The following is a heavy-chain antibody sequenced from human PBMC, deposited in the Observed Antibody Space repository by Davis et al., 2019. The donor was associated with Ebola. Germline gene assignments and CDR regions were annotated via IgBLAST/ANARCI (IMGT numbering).Heavy chain of an antibody. J-gene: IGHJ4*02. CDR2: IRYDGSNK. Sequence: GESLKISCAASGFTFSSYGMHWVRQAPGKGLEWVAFIRYDGSNKSYADSVKGRFTISRDNSKNTLYLQMNSLRTEDTAVYYCVTENWYRFESWGQGTLVTVSS. V-gene: IGHV3-30*02. CDR1: GFTFSSYG. D-gene: IGHD1/OR15-1a*01. CDR3: VTENWYRFES.